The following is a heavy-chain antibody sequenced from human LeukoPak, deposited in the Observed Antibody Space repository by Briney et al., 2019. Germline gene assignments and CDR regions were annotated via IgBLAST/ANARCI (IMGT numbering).Heavy chain of an antibody. D-gene: IGHD3-3*01. V-gene: IGHV4-30-4*08. J-gene: IGHJ5*02. CDR3: AREKGPHYDFWSGYYNSTNWFDP. CDR2: IYYSGST. CDR1: GGSISSGAYY. Sequence: SETLSLTCTVSGGSISSGAYYWSWIRQPPGKGLEWIGYIYYSGSTYYNPSLKSRVTISVDTSKNQFSLKLSSVTAADTAVYYCAREKGPHYDFWSGYYNSTNWFDPWGQGTLVTVSS.